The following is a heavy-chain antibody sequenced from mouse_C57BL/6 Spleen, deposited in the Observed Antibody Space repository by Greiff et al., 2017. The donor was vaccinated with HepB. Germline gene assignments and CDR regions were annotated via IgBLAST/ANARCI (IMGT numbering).Heavy chain of an antibody. CDR1: GFTFSDYG. Sequence: EVKLMESGGGLVKPGGSLKLSCAASGFTFSDYGMHWVRQAPEKGLEWVAYISSGSSTIYYADTGKGRFTISRDNAKNTLFLQMTRLRAEDTAMYYCARGRYGGDYWGQGTTLTVSS. CDR2: ISSGSSTI. V-gene: IGHV5-17*01. J-gene: IGHJ2*01. CDR3: ARGRYGGDY. D-gene: IGHD1-1*01.